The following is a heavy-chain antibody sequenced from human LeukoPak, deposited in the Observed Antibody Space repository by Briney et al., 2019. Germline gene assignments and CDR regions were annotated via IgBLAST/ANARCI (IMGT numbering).Heavy chain of an antibody. CDR1: GFNFYIYW. J-gene: IGHJ4*02. CDR3: ARQGTLALAFDY. Sequence: GGSLRLSCVGSGFNFYIYWIHWVRQVPGKEMVWVARIDSDGEITSYADAVKGRFTLSRDNAESTVYLQMKNLRDEDAAVYYCARQGTLALAFDYWGQGTPVIVSS. D-gene: IGHD6-19*01. V-gene: IGHV3-74*01. CDR2: IDSDGEIT.